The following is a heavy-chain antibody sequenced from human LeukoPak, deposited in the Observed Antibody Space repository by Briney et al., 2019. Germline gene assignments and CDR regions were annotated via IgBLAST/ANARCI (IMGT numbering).Heavy chain of an antibody. Sequence: GGSLRLSCAASGFTFSSYEMNWVRQAPGKGLEWVAVIWYDGVNKYYEDSVKGRFSISRDNSKNTVYLQMNSLRAEDTAVYYCARVQGGYNPDYWGQGTLVTVSS. CDR2: IWYDGVNK. V-gene: IGHV3-33*08. D-gene: IGHD5-24*01. CDR1: GFTFSSYE. J-gene: IGHJ4*02. CDR3: ARVQGGYNPDY.